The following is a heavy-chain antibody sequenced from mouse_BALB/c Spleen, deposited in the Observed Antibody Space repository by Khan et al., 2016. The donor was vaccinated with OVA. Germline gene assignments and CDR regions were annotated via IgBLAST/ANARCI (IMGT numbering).Heavy chain of an antibody. D-gene: IGHD2-14*01. CDR3: ARWNYRYDGYGDY. Sequence: EVQLQESGPSLVKPSQTLSLTCSVAGDSITSGYWNWIRKFPGNNLEYMGYISSSDSTFYNPSLKSRISITRDPSKNQYYLQLNSVTTEDTATYYDARWNYRYDGYGDYWGQGTTLTVSS. CDR2: ISSSDST. CDR1: GDSITSGY. V-gene: IGHV3-8*02. J-gene: IGHJ2*01.